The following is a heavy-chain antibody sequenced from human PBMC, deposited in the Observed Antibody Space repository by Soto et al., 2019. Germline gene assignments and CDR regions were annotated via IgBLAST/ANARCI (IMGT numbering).Heavy chain of an antibody. Sequence: ETLSLTCTVSGGSISSSSYYWGWIRQPPGKGLEWIGSIYYSGSTYYNPSLKSRVTISVDTSKNQFSLKLSSVTAADTAVYYCASHDYDFWSGYFGYWGQGTLVTVSS. V-gene: IGHV4-39*01. CDR1: GGSISSSSYY. CDR3: ASHDYDFWSGYFGY. J-gene: IGHJ4*02. CDR2: IYYSGST. D-gene: IGHD3-3*01.